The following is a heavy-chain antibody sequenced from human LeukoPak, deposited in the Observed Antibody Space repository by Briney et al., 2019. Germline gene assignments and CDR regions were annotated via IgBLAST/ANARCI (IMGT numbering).Heavy chain of an antibody. CDR2: IYYSGST. J-gene: IGHJ6*02. CDR3: ARSPSPLDYYYYYGMDV. CDR1: GGSISSYY. Sequence: SETLSLTCTVSGGSISSYYWSWIRQPPGKGLEWIGYIYYSGSTNYNPSLKSRVTISVDTSKNQFSLKLSSVTAADTAVYYCARSPSPLDYYYYYGMDVWGQGTTVTVSS. V-gene: IGHV4-59*08.